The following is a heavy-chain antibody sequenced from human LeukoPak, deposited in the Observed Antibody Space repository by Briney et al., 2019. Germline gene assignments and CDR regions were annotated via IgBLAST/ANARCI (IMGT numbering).Heavy chain of an antibody. J-gene: IGHJ4*02. V-gene: IGHV6-1*01. Sequence: SQTLSLTCAISGDSVSSNSAAWNWIRQSPSRGLEWLGRAYYRSKWYNDYAVSVKSRITINPDTSKNQFSLQLNSVTPEDTAVYYCARGSRYSSSWYSWGSPSYYFDYWGQGTLVTVSS. CDR2: AYYRSKWYN. CDR1: GDSVSSNSAA. D-gene: IGHD6-13*01. CDR3: ARGSRYSSSWYSWGSPSYYFDY.